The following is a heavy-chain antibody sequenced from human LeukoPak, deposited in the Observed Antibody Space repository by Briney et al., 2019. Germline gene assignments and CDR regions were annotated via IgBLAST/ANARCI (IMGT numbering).Heavy chain of an antibody. CDR1: GYRFTSYW. D-gene: IGHD3-16*02. J-gene: IGHJ4*01. Sequence: GESLRISCKGSGYRFTSYWISWVRQMPGKGLEWMGRIDPSDSYTNYSPSFQGHVTIPADKSISTAYLQWSSLKAPGTAMYYCARHWDSYDYVWRSYRYWGHGTLVTVSS. CDR3: ARHWDSYDYVWRSYRY. V-gene: IGHV5-10-1*01. CDR2: IDPSDSYT.